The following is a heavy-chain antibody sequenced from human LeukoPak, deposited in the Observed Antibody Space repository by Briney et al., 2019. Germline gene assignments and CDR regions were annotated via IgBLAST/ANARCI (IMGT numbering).Heavy chain of an antibody. D-gene: IGHD1-26*01. CDR3: ARGRTYSGSYYDY. V-gene: IGHV3-7*01. CDR2: IKQDGSEK. CDR1: GFTFSSYW. J-gene: IGHJ4*02. Sequence: GGSLRLSCAASGFTFSSYWMSWVRQAPGKGLEWVANIKQDGSEKYYVDSVKGRFTISRDNAKNSLYLQMNSLRAEDTAVYYCARGRTYSGSYYDYWGQGTLVTVSS.